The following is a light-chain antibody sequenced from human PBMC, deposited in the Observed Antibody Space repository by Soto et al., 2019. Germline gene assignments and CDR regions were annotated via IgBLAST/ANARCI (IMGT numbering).Light chain of an antibody. V-gene: IGKV1-39*01. CDR3: QQSYSTLRT. CDR1: QSIRTY. J-gene: IGKJ1*01. CDR2: AAS. Sequence: DIQMTQSPSSLSXSXXXXXTXXCRASQSIRTYLNWYQQTPGKAPKLLIYAASSLQSGVPSRFSGSGSGTDFTLTISSLQPEDFATYYCQQSYSTLRTLGQGTKVDIK.